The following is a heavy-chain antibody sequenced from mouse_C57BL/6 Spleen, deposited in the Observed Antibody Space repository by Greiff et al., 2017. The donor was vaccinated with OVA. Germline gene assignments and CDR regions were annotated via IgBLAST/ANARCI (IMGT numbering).Heavy chain of an antibody. CDR3: ARSLAYYYAMDY. CDR2: IYPGDGDT. J-gene: IGHJ4*01. CDR1: GYAFSSSW. V-gene: IGHV1-82*01. Sequence: QVQLKESGPELVKPGASVKLSCKASGYAFSSSWMNWVKQRPGQGLEWIGRIYPGDGDTNYNGKFKGKATLTADKSSSTAYMQLSSLTSEDSAVYFCARSLAYYYAMDYWGQGTSVTVSS. D-gene: IGHD4-1*01.